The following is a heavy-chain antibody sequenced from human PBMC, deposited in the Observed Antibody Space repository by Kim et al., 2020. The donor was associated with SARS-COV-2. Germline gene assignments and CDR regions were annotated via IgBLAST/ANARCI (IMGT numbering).Heavy chain of an antibody. CDR2: NT. V-gene: IGHV3-53*01. D-gene: IGHD1-26*01. Sequence: NTFYAESVKGRFTISRDNSKNTLYLQMNSLRAEDTAVYYCARDNSGSIDYWGQGTLVTVSS. J-gene: IGHJ4*02. CDR3: ARDNSGSIDY.